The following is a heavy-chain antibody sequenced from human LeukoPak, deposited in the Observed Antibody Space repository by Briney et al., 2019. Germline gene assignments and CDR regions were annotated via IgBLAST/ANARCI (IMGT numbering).Heavy chain of an antibody. CDR3: GRQPTVAYYYYYMDV. CDR2: IYYSGST. V-gene: IGHV4-39*01. J-gene: IGHJ6*03. CDR1: GGSISSSSYY. Sequence: PSETLSLTCSVSGGSISSSSYYWGWIRQPPGKGLEWIGTIYYSGSTYYNPSLKSRVTISVDTSKNQFSLKLRSVTAADTAVYYCGRQPTVAYYYYYMDVWGKGTTVTVSS. D-gene: IGHD4-23*01.